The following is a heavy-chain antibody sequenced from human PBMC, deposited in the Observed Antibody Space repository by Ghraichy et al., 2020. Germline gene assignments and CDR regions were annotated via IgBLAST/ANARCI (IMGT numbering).Heavy chain of an antibody. CDR3: AGGTGGYELNY. V-gene: IGHV3-53*01. Sequence: GSLRLSCAASGFTVSSNYMSWVRQAPGKGLEWVSVIYSGGNTGYADSVKGRFTISRDNSKNTVYLQMNSLRAEDTDVYFCAGGTGGYELNYWGQGTLVTVSS. D-gene: IGHD5-12*01. J-gene: IGHJ4*02. CDR2: IYSGGNT. CDR1: GFTVSSNY.